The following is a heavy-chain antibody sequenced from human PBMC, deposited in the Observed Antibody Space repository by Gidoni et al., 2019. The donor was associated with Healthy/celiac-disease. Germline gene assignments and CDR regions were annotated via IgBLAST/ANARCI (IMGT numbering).Heavy chain of an antibody. Sequence: EVQLVESGGGLIQPGGSLRLSCAASGFTVSSNYMSWVRQAPGKGLEWVSVIYSGGSTYYADSVKGRFTISRDNSKNTLYLQMNSLRAEDTAVYYCASRDGSKDYYYYGMDVWGQGTTVTVSS. CDR3: ASRDGSKDYYYYGMDV. J-gene: IGHJ6*02. CDR2: IYSGGST. V-gene: IGHV3-53*01. CDR1: GFTVSSNY. D-gene: IGHD5-12*01.